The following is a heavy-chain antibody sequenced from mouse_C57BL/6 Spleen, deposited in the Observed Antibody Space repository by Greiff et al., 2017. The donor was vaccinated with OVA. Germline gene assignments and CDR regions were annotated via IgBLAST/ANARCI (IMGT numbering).Heavy chain of an antibody. Sequence: VKLVESGAELVRPGASVTLSCKASGYTFTDYEMHWVKQTPVHGLEWIGAIDPETGGTAYNQKFKGKAILTADKSSSTAYMELRSLTSEDSAVYYCTRYDYDGGAYWGQGTLVTVSA. CDR3: TRYDYDGGAY. CDR2: IDPETGGT. CDR1: GYTFTDYE. V-gene: IGHV1-15*01. J-gene: IGHJ3*01. D-gene: IGHD2-4*01.